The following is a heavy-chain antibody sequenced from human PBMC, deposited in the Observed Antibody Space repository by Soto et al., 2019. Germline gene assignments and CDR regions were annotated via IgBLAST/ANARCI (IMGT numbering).Heavy chain of an antibody. CDR3: SADLPDWGAYAFDY. CDR1: GFTFNGAW. D-gene: IGHD3-16*01. CDR2: VKSKFDGGTI. J-gene: IGHJ4*02. V-gene: IGHV3-15*07. Sequence: EVQLVESGGGLVEPGGSLRLSCAASGFTFNGAWMNWVRQVPGKGLEWVGRVKSKFDGGTIDYAAPVQGRFTISRDDSRNTVYLQMNSLSTEDTAMYYCSADLPDWGAYAFDYWGQGALVTVSS.